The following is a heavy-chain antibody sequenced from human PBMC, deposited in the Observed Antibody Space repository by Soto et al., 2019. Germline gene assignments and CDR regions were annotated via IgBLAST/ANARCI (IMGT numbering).Heavy chain of an antibody. CDR3: ARGSGASNDL. J-gene: IGHJ5*02. V-gene: IGHV1-46*01. CDR1: GYTFTNYY. CDR2: INPSGGTT. D-gene: IGHD1-26*01. Sequence: ASVKVSCKASGYTFTNYYIHWVRQAPGQGLEYMGIINPSGGTTNYAQKFQGRVTVTMDTSTSTVYMGVSSLRSDDTAVYYCARGSGASNDLWGQGTQVTVSS.